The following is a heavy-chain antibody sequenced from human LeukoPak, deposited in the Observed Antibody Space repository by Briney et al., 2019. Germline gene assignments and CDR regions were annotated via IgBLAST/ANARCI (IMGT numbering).Heavy chain of an antibody. CDR1: GFTFSSYW. D-gene: IGHD3-22*01. CDR3: ATMRVEAFDI. V-gene: IGHV3-48*04. Sequence: GGSLRLSCAASGFTFSSYWMSWVRQAPGKGLEWVSYISSSSSTIYYADSVKGRFTISRDNAKNSLYLQMNSLRAEDTAMYYCATMRVEAFDIWGQGTMVTVSS. CDR2: ISSSSSTI. J-gene: IGHJ3*02.